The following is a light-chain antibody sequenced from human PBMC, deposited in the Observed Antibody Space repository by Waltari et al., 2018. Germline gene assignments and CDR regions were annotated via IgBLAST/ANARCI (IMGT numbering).Light chain of an antibody. V-gene: IGKV3-20*01. CDR1: QRMISSD. CDR2: GAS. CDR3: QVYVFSWGYT. J-gene: IGKJ2*01. Sequence: EIVLTQSPGTVSLSPGERATLSCVASQRMISSDLAWYQHKPGQAPRLLISGASSRATGIPDRFSGSGSGTDFTLTISRLEPEDFAVYYCQVYVFSWGYTFGQGTKLEIK.